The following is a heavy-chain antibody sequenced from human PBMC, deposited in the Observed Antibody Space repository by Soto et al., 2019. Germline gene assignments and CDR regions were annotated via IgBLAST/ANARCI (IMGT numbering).Heavy chain of an antibody. V-gene: IGHV3-30*18. D-gene: IGHD2-2*02. Sequence: QEQLVASGGGVVQPGSSLRLSCAASGFTFNTYGMHWVRQAPGKGLEWVAVISYDGSDKYYADSVKGRFIISRDNSKNPLYLQMNSLRAEDTAIYYGAKPPNFYCSSPNCYKFYFDFWGQGDLVTVSS. CDR2: ISYDGSDK. CDR3: AKPPNFYCSSPNCYKFYFDF. CDR1: GFTFNTYG. J-gene: IGHJ4*02.